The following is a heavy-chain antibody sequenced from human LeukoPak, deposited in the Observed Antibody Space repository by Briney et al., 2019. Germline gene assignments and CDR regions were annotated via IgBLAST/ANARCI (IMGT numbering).Heavy chain of an antibody. CDR1: GGTFSSYA. D-gene: IGHD3-22*01. Sequence: ASVKASCKASGGTFSSYAISWVRQAPGQGLEWMGGIIPIFGTANYAQKFQGRVTITADESTSTAYMELSSLRSEDTAVYYCARDGYYDSSGSYYGMDVWGQGTTVTVSS. V-gene: IGHV1-69*13. J-gene: IGHJ6*02. CDR2: IIPIFGTA. CDR3: ARDGYYDSSGSYYGMDV.